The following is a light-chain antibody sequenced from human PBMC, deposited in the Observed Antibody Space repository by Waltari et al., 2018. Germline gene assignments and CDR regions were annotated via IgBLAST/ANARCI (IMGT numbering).Light chain of an antibody. CDR2: AAS. CDR3: QQGYSTPFT. V-gene: IGKV1-39*01. Sequence: DIQMTQSQSSLSASVGDRVTITCRASQSISGYLNWYQQKPGKAPKSLIYAASSLQSGVPSSFSGSGYGTDFTLTINSLQPEDFATYECQQGYSTPFTFGQGTKLEIK. J-gene: IGKJ2*01. CDR1: QSISGY.